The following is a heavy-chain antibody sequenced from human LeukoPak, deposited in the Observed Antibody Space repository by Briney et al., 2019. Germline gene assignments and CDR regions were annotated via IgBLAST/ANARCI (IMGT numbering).Heavy chain of an antibody. D-gene: IGHD6-19*01. Sequence: QPGGSLRLSCAASGFTFSSYWMSWVRQAPGKGLEWVANIKQGGSEKYYVDSVKGRFTISRDNAKNSLYLQMNSLRAEDTAVYYCARVGYSSEDYMDVWGKGTTVTISS. CDR3: ARVGYSSEDYMDV. CDR1: GFTFSSYW. J-gene: IGHJ6*03. CDR2: IKQGGSEK. V-gene: IGHV3-7*04.